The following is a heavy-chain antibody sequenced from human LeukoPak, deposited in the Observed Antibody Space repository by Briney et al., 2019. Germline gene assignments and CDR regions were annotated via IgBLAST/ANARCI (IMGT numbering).Heavy chain of an antibody. CDR3: ARSSSRYCSGGSCYSGVLGYFDY. CDR1: GFTFSSYN. V-gene: IGHV3-48*01. CDR2: ISSSRRTI. D-gene: IGHD2-15*01. Sequence: PGGSLRLSCAASGFTFSSYNINWVRQAPGKGLEWVSYISSSRRTISYADSVKGRFTISRDNAKNSLYLQMNNLRAEDTAVYYCARSSSRYCSGGSCYSGVLGYFDYWGQGTLVTVSS. J-gene: IGHJ4*02.